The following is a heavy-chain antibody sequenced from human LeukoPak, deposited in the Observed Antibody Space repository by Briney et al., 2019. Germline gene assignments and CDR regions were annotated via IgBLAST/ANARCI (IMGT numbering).Heavy chain of an antibody. Sequence: GESLKISCKGSGYNLTTYWITWVRQMPGKGLEWMGKIDPSDSYTNYSPSFQGHVTMSADKSSSTAYLQWSSLKASDIAMYYCARYGDHNAFDVWGQGTVVTVSS. D-gene: IGHD4-17*01. V-gene: IGHV5-10-1*01. CDR3: ARYGDHNAFDV. CDR1: GYNLTTYW. CDR2: IDPSDSYT. J-gene: IGHJ3*01.